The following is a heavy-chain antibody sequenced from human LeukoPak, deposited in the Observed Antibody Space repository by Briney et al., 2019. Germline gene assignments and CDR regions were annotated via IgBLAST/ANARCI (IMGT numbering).Heavy chain of an antibody. CDR1: GYTFTSYD. V-gene: IGHV1-69*04. CDR2: IIPILGIA. D-gene: IGHD2-2*01. J-gene: IGHJ5*02. Sequence: SVTVSCTASGYTFTSYDINWVRQAPGQGLEWMGRIIPILGIANYAQKFQGRVTITADKSTSTAYMELSSLRSEDTAVYYCARDREGKCCSSTSCWTNWFDPWGQGTLVTVSS. CDR3: ARDREGKCCSSTSCWTNWFDP.